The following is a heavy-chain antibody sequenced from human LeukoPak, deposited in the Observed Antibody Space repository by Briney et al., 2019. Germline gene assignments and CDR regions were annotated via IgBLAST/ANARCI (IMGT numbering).Heavy chain of an antibody. CDR2: IIPIFGTA. J-gene: IGHJ4*02. CDR3: AILSGIAVAGPDY. Sequence: ASVKVSCTASGDTFSSYAISWVRQAPGQGLEWMGGIIPIFGTANYAQKFQGRVTITADESTSTAYMELSSLRSEDTAVYYCAILSGIAVAGPDYWGQGTLVTVSS. D-gene: IGHD6-19*01. CDR1: GDTFSSYA. V-gene: IGHV1-69*13.